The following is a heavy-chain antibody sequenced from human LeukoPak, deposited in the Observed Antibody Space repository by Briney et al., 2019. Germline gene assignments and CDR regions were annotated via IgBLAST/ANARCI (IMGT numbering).Heavy chain of an antibody. D-gene: IGHD3-10*01. CDR1: GFTFNYYS. J-gene: IGHJ5*02. V-gene: IGHV3-21*04. CDR2: ISGSSSYI. CDR3: ARLLYGSGSFAPFDP. Sequence: GGSLRLSCAASGFTFNYYSMNWVRQAPGKGLEWVSSISGSSSYIYYADSLKGRFTISRDNAKNPLYLQMNSLKASDTAMYYCARLLYGSGSFAPFDPWGQGTLVTVSS.